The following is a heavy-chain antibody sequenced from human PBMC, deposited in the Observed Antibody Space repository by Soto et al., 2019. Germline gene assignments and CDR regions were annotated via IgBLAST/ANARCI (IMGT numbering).Heavy chain of an antibody. CDR1: VYALTGDV. J-gene: IGHJ6*04. Sequence: GVSVEVTCKSAVYALTGDVVSWGRPAPGQGLEWMGWISAYNGNTNYAQKLQGRVTMTTDTSTSTAYMELRSLRSDDTAVYYCARDPPLHSGYDDYYYGMDVWRKGTTVTVSS. D-gene: IGHD5-12*01. CDR2: ISAYNGNT. CDR3: ARDPPLHSGYDDYYYGMDV. V-gene: IGHV1-18*01.